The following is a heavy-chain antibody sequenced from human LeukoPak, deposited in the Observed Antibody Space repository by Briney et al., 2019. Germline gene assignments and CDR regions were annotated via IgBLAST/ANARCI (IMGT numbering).Heavy chain of an antibody. V-gene: IGHV3-11*01. J-gene: IGHJ4*02. D-gene: IGHD6-19*01. Sequence: GGSLRLSCAASGFTFSDYYMSWIRQAPGKGLEWVSCISSSGSTIYYADSVKGRFTISRDNSKNTLYLQMNSLRAEDTAVYYCARRSGIAVAGAFDYWGQGTLVTVSS. CDR2: ISSSGSTI. CDR1: GFTFSDYY. CDR3: ARRSGIAVAGAFDY.